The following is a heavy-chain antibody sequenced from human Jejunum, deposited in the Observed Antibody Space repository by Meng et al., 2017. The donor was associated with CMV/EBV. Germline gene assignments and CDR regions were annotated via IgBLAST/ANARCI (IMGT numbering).Heavy chain of an antibody. D-gene: IGHD1-26*01. CDR3: ARVEVGITSGDY. J-gene: IGHJ4*02. V-gene: IGHV1-18*01. CDR2: ISAYNGNI. CDR1: GYTFTNYG. Sequence: QALWGQSGGRRKTPGASLKVSCKASGYTFTNYGITSVRQAPGQGLEWMGWISAYNGNINYAQTLQGRVTMTTDTSTSTAYMELRSLRSDDTAVYYCARVEVGITSGDYWGQGTLVTVSS.